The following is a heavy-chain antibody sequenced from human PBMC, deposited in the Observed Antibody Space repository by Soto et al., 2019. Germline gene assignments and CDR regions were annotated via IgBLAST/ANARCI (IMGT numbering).Heavy chain of an antibody. Sequence: SETLSLTCTVSGGSISSSSYYWGWIRQPPGKGLEWIGSIYYSGSTYYNPSLKSRVTISVDTSKNQFSLKLSSVTAADTAVYYCARRDTYYYGSGSYSTAGGDYWGQGTLVTVSS. D-gene: IGHD3-10*01. CDR2: IYYSGST. CDR3: ARRDTYYYGSGSYSTAGGDY. J-gene: IGHJ4*02. V-gene: IGHV4-39*01. CDR1: GGSISSSSYY.